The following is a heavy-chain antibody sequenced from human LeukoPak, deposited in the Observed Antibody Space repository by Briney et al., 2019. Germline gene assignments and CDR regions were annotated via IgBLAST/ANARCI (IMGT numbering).Heavy chain of an antibody. CDR2: IYYSGST. V-gene: IGHV4-59*01. CDR3: ARPSVGAEYYFDY. J-gene: IGHJ4*02. Sequence: SETLSLTCTVSGGSISSYYWSWIRQPPGKGLEWIGYIYYSGSTNYNPSLKSRVTISVDTSKNQFSLKLSSVTAADTAVYYRARPSVGAEYYFDYWGQGTLVTVSS. CDR1: GGSISSYY. D-gene: IGHD1-26*01.